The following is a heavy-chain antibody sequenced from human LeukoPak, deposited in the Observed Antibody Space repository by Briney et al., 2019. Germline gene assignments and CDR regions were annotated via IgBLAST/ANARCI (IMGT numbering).Heavy chain of an antibody. V-gene: IGHV3-23*01. Sequence: GGTLRLSCAASGFTFNSYAMGWIRQAPGKALQWVSSISGSGGDTYYADSVKGRLTISRDNSKNTLFLQMNSLRAEDTAVYYCAKYGDILTGYPYYFDYWGQGTLVTVSS. CDR2: ISGSGGDT. J-gene: IGHJ4*02. CDR3: AKYGDILTGYPYYFDY. CDR1: GFTFNSYA. D-gene: IGHD3-9*01.